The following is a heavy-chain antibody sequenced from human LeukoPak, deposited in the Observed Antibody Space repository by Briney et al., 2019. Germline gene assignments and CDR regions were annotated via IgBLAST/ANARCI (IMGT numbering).Heavy chain of an antibody. CDR1: GGTFSSYA. D-gene: IGHD3-3*01. Sequence: GASVKVSCKASGGTFSSYAISWVRQAPGQGLEWMGGIIPIFGTANYAQKFKGRVTITTDESTSTAYMELSSLRSEDTAVYYCARGFPLRFYWFDPWGQGTLVTVSS. CDR3: ARGFPLRFYWFDP. CDR2: IIPIFGTA. V-gene: IGHV1-69*05. J-gene: IGHJ5*02.